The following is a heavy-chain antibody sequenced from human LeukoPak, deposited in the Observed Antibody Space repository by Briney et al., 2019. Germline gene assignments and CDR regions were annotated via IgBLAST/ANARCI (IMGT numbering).Heavy chain of an antibody. D-gene: IGHD1-26*01. CDR1: GFTFNSYS. CDR3: AKGGKWDVTPFDY. J-gene: IGHJ4*02. V-gene: IGHV3-23*01. CDR2: ISGGGGST. Sequence: GGSLRLSCAASGFTFNSYSMNWVRQAPGKGLDWVSTISGGGGSTYYAHSVKGRFTISRDNSKNTLYLQVNSLRAEDTAVYYCAKGGKWDVTPFDYWGQGTLVTVSS.